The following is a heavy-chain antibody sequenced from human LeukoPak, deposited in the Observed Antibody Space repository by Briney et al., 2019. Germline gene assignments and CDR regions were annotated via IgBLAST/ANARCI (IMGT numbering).Heavy chain of an antibody. CDR3: ARGGILTGTFDY. CDR1: GGSISSGGYS. CDR2: IYHSGST. D-gene: IGHD3-9*01. Sequence: SQTLSLTCAVSGGSISSGGYSWSWIRQPPGKGLEWIGYIYHSGSTYYNPSLKSRVTISVDRTKNQFSLKLSSVTAADTAVYYCARGGILTGTFDYWGQGTLVTVSS. J-gene: IGHJ4*02. V-gene: IGHV4-30-2*01.